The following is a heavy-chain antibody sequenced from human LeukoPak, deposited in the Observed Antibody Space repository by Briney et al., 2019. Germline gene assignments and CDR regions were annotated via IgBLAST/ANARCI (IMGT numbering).Heavy chain of an antibody. CDR3: ARELTRVLGGWFDP. V-gene: IGHV1-2*02. CDR1: GYTFTGSY. J-gene: IGHJ5*02. D-gene: IGHD4-17*01. CDR2: INLNSCGT. Sequence: GSSVKVSCKASGYTFTGSYMHWVRQAPGQGLEWMGWINLNSCGTNYAHKFQVRVTMTRDTSISTAYMDLSRQRSDRPAVHYYARELTRVLGGWFDPWGQGNLVAVSS.